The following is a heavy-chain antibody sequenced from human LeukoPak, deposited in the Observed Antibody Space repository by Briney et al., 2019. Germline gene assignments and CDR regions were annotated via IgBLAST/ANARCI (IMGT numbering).Heavy chain of an antibody. D-gene: IGHD6-13*01. J-gene: IGHJ3*02. CDR2: ISYDGSNK. CDR1: GFTFSSYA. Sequence: GGSLRLSCAASGFTFSSYAMHWVRQAPGKGLEWVAVISYDGSNKYYADSVKGRFTISRDNSKNTLYLQMNSLRAEDTAVYYCASGAVAAAGTNWAFDIWGQGTMVTVSS. V-gene: IGHV3-30-3*01. CDR3: ASGAVAAAGTNWAFDI.